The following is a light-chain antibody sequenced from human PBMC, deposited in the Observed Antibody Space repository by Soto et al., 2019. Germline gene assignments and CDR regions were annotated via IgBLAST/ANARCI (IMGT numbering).Light chain of an antibody. Sequence: QSVLTQPPSASGSPGQSVTISCTGTSNDVGGYNYVSWYQQHPGKAPKLMIYEVTKRPSGVPDRFSGSKSGNTASLTVSGLQAEDEADCYCSSYAGSNSVVFGGGTKLTVL. V-gene: IGLV2-8*01. CDR3: SSYAGSNSVV. CDR2: EVT. J-gene: IGLJ2*01. CDR1: SNDVGGYNY.